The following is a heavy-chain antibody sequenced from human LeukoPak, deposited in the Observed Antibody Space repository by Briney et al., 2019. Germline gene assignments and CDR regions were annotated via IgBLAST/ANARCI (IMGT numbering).Heavy chain of an antibody. CDR2: ITAIDGRT. CDR3: TKDRRGPAAGTWYFDS. V-gene: IGHV3-23*01. D-gene: IGHD6-13*01. CDR1: GFTFSSTT. J-gene: IGHJ4*02. Sequence: GGSLRLPCVASGFTFSSTTMGWVRQAPGRGLEWVSSITAIDGRTYYADSVRGQFTISRDNSKNTVYLQLNSLRAGDTAIYYCTKDRRGPAAGTWYFDSWGQGTLVTVSS.